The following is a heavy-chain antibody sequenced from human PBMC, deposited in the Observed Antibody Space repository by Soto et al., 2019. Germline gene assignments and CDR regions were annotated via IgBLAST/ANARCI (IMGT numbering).Heavy chain of an antibody. CDR3: ARRTDYGDYSDAFDV. CDR2: IFYSGTT. J-gene: IGHJ3*01. Sequence: QLQLQESGPGLVKHSETLSLTCTASGDTISSSDYYWGWIRQPPGRGLEWIGNIFYSGTTYYNPSLKSRVTISVDTSRNQFSLKLSSVTAADTAVYYCARRTDYGDYSDAFDVWGHGSMVTVSS. D-gene: IGHD4-17*01. V-gene: IGHV4-39*01. CDR1: GDTISSSDYY.